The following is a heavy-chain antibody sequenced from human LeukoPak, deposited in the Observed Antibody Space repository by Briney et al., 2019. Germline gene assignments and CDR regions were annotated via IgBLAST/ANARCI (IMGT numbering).Heavy chain of an antibody. CDR1: GFTFSRYW. Sequence: PGGSLRLSCAASGFTFSRYWMSWVRQAPRKGLEWVANIREDGSDKYYVNSVKGRFTISRDNAKNSLYLQMNSLRAEDTAVYYCARGQDWNHDYWGQGTLVTVSS. J-gene: IGHJ4*02. V-gene: IGHV3-7*01. D-gene: IGHD1-1*01. CDR2: IREDGSDK. CDR3: ARGQDWNHDY.